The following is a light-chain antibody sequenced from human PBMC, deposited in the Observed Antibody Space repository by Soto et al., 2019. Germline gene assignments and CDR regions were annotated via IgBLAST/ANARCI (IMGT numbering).Light chain of an antibody. Sequence: QSVLTQPPSASGTPGQWVTISCSGSSSNIGSNYVYWYQQLPGTAPKLLIYRNNQRPSGVPDRFSGSKSGTSASLAISGLRSEDEADYYCAAWDDTLRVVFGTGTKVTVL. CDR1: SSNIGSNY. V-gene: IGLV1-47*01. CDR2: RNN. J-gene: IGLJ1*01. CDR3: AAWDDTLRVV.